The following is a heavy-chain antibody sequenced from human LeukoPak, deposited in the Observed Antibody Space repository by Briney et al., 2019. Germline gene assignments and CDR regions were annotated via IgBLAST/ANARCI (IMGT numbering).Heavy chain of an antibody. J-gene: IGHJ4*02. D-gene: IGHD6-13*01. V-gene: IGHV1-69*13. CDR3: AREIHWGSSSWYFDY. CDR2: IIPIFGTA. Sequence: SVQVTCKGSGGTFSSYAISWVRRAPGQGLEWMGGIIPIFGTANYAQKSQGRVTITADESTSTAYMELSSLRSEETAVYYCAREIHWGSSSWYFDYWGQGTLVTVSS. CDR1: GGTFSSYA.